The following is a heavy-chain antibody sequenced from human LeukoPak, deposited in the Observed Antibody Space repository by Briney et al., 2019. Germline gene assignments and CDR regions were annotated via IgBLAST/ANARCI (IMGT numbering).Heavy chain of an antibody. CDR1: GGTFSSYA. V-gene: IGHV1-69*13. CDR3: ARVGDGYPGGAFDI. CDR2: IIPIFGTA. D-gene: IGHD5-24*01. Sequence: SVKVSRKASGGTFSSYAISWVRQAPGQGLEWMGGIIPIFGTANYAQKFQGRVTITADESTSTAYMELSSLRSEDTAVYYCARVGDGYPGGAFDIWGQGTMVTVSS. J-gene: IGHJ3*02.